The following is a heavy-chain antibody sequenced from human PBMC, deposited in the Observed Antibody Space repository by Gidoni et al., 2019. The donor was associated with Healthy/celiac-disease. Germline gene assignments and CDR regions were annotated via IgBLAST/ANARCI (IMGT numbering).Heavy chain of an antibody. CDR2: ISPIFGTA. Sequence: QVQLVPSGAEVTKPGSSLKVARQASVGSLSRYAISGVRQTPGQGLEGMGGISPIFGTANYAQKFQVRVTITADKSTSTAYMELSSLRAEDTSVYYCARRRDGYNLLYFDYWGQGTLVTVSS. J-gene: IGHJ4*02. CDR1: VGSLSRYA. D-gene: IGHD5-12*01. CDR3: ARRRDGYNLLYFDY. V-gene: IGHV1-69*06.